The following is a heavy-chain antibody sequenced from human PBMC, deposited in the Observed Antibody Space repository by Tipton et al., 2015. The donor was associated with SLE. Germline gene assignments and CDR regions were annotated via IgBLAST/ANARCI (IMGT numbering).Heavy chain of an antibody. CDR3: APHIAATGTTGDWFDP. CDR2: INHSGST. CDR1: GGSFSGYY. D-gene: IGHD6-13*01. V-gene: IGHV4-34*01. Sequence: LRLSCAVYGGSFSGYYWSWIRQPPGKGLEWIGEINHSGSTNYNPFLKSRVTISVDTSKNQFSLKLSSVTAADTAVYYCAPHIAATGTTGDWFDPWGQGTLVTVSS. J-gene: IGHJ5*02.